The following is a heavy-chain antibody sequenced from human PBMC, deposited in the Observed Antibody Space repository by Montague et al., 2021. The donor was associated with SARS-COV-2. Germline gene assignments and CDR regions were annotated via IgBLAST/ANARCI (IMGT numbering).Heavy chain of an antibody. D-gene: IGHD2/OR15-2a*01. CDR2: ISYDGSNK. CDR1: GFTFSSYA. CDR3: ARVLGGYYGIDV. Sequence: SLRLSCAASGFTFSSYAMHWVRQAPGKGLEWVAVISYDGSNKYYADSVKGRFTISRDNSKNTLYLQMNSLRAEDTAVYYCARVLGGYYGIDVWGQGTTVTVSS. V-gene: IGHV3-30-3*01. J-gene: IGHJ6*02.